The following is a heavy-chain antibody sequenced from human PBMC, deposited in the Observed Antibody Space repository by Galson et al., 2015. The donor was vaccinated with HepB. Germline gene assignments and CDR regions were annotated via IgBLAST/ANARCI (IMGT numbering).Heavy chain of an antibody. J-gene: IGHJ4*02. V-gene: IGHV3-30*04. CDR1: GFTFSSYA. CDR3: AKEGPESDGGNPIDY. CDR2: MSYGESNK. Sequence: SLRLSCAASGFTFSSYAMHWVRQAPGKGLEWVAVMSYGESNKYYADSVKGRFTISRDNSKNTLYLQMNTLRAEDTAMYYCAKEGPESDGGNPIDYWGQGTLVTVSS. D-gene: IGHD4-23*01.